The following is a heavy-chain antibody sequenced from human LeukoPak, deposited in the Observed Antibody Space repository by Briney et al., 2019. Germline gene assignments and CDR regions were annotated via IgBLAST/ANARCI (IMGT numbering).Heavy chain of an antibody. CDR2: INHSGRT. V-gene: IGHV4-34*01. D-gene: IGHD3-22*01. Sequence: SETLSLTCAVYGASFSAYYWSWIRQPPGKGLEWIGEINHSGRTNNNPSLKSRVTISVDTSKNQFSLKLSSVTAADTAVYYCARGRHYYGSSGYYYNYWGQGTLVTVSS. CDR3: ARGRHYYGSSGYYYNY. CDR1: GASFSAYY. J-gene: IGHJ4*02.